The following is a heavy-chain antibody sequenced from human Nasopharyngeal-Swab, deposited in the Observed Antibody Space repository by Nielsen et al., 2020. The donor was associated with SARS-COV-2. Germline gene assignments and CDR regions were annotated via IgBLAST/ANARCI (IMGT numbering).Heavy chain of an antibody. CDR1: GYSFTSYW. D-gene: IGHD3-3*01. CDR2: IYPGDSDT. CDR3: ARRPYDFRSGYYHRGAFDI. Sequence: GESLKISCKGSGYSFTSYWIGWVRQMPGKGLEWMGIIYPGDSDTRYSPSFQGQVTISADKSISTAYLQWSSLKASDTAMYYCARRPYDFRSGYYHRGAFDIWGQGTMVTVSS. V-gene: IGHV5-51*01. J-gene: IGHJ3*02.